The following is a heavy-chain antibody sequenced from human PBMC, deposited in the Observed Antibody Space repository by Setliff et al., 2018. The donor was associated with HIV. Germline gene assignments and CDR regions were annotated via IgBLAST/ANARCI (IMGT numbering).Heavy chain of an antibody. CDR2: ITPSGAT. J-gene: IGHJ5*02. CDR1: GGSVSGHY. CDR3: SNWNTTIDEDA. V-gene: IGHV4-34*01. Sequence: SETLSLTCAVYGGSVSGHYWGWFRQPPGKGLEWIGEITPSGATNYLPSLKSRVTMSLDTSKNQFSLKMTSVTAAETALYYCSNWNTTIDEDAWGQGTLVTVSS. D-gene: IGHD5-18*01.